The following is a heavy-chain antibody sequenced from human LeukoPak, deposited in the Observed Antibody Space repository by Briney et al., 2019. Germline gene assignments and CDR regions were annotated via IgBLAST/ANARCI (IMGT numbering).Heavy chain of an antibody. D-gene: IGHD3-9*01. Sequence: GGSLRLSGAASGFTFSSYGMHWVRQAPGKGLEWVAVIWYDGSNKYYADSVKGRFTISRDNSKNTLYLQMNSLRAEDTAVYYCARGVLYDILTGYYGNYFDYWGQGTLVTVSS. CDR2: IWYDGSNK. V-gene: IGHV3-33*01. CDR1: GFTFSSYG. CDR3: ARGVLYDILTGYYGNYFDY. J-gene: IGHJ4*02.